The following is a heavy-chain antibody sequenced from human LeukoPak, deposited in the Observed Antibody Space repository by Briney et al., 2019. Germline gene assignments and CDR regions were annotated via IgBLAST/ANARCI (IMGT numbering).Heavy chain of an antibody. Sequence: QPSETLSLACAVYGGSFSGYYWSWVRQAPGKGLEWVSAISGSGGSTYYADSVKGRFTISRDNSKNTLYLQMNSLRAEDTAVYYCAKDAIAAPNGYYFDYWGQGTLVTVSS. V-gene: IGHV3-23*01. CDR1: GGSFSGYY. J-gene: IGHJ4*02. D-gene: IGHD6-13*01. CDR3: AKDAIAAPNGYYFDY. CDR2: ISGSGGST.